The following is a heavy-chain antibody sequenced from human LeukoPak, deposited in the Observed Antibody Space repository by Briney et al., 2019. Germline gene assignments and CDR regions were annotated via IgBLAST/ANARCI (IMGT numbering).Heavy chain of an antibody. Sequence: PSETLSLTCAVSGESFSGYFWTWIRQPPGKGLEWIGESNHFGSTDYNPSLKSRVTISVDTSKKQFSLNVRSVTDADTAVYFCARVAIYYYGMDVWGQGTTVTVSS. CDR1: GESFSGYF. J-gene: IGHJ6*02. D-gene: IGHD2-15*01. CDR2: SNHFGST. CDR3: ARVAIYYYGMDV. V-gene: IGHV4-34*01.